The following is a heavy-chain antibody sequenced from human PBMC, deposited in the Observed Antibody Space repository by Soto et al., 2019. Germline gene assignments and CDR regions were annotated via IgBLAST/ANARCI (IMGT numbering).Heavy chain of an antibody. CDR3: ARDPSAYDLPAY. V-gene: IGHV1-69*08. CDR1: GGTFSSYT. CDR2: IIPIPGIA. D-gene: IGHD5-12*01. J-gene: IGHJ4*02. Sequence: QVQLVQSGAEVKKPGSSVKVSCKASGGTFSSYTISWVRQAPGQELEWMGRIIPIPGIANYAQKFQGRVTTNADKSTSTAYMELSSLRSEDTAVYYCARDPSAYDLPAYWGQGTLVTVSS.